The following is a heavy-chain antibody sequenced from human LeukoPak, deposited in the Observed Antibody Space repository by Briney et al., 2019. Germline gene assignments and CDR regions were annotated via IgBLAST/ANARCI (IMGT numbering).Heavy chain of an antibody. D-gene: IGHD1-26*01. CDR3: ARGGDIVGATRSAFDI. Sequence: GGSLRLSCAASGFTFSNSGMSWVRQAPGKGLEWVSVISSGGSTYYADSVTGRFTISRDNSKNTLYLQMNSLRAEDTAVYYCARGGDIVGATRSAFDIWGQGTLVTVSS. CDR2: ISSGGST. V-gene: IGHV3-53*01. J-gene: IGHJ3*02. CDR1: GFTFSNSG.